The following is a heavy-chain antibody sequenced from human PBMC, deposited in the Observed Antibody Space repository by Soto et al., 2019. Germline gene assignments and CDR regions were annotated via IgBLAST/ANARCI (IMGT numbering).Heavy chain of an antibody. CDR1: GYTYISYA. D-gene: IGHD3-22*01. CDR3: ARVVNHYYYGMDV. J-gene: IGHJ6*02. V-gene: IGHV1-18*01. Sequence: QVQLVQSGAEVKKPGASVKVSCKASGYTYISYAISWVRQAPGQGLEWMGWISVHNGNTNYAQKLQGRVTMTTDTXTSTAYMELRSLSSDDTAVYYCARVVNHYYYGMDVWGQGTTVTVSS. CDR2: ISVHNGNT.